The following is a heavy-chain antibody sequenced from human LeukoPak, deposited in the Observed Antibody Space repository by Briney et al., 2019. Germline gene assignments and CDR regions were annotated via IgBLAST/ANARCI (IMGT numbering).Heavy chain of an antibody. J-gene: IGHJ4*02. CDR3: AKDLGCGGSYFCYFDY. CDR1: GFTFSSYA. D-gene: IGHD1-26*01. Sequence: PGGSLRLSCAASGFTFSSYAMSRVRQAPGKGLEWVSAISGSGGSTHYADSVKGRFTISRDNSKNTLYLQMNSLRAEDTAVYYCAKDLGCGGSYFCYFDYWGQGTLVTVSS. CDR2: ISGSGGST. V-gene: IGHV3-23*01.